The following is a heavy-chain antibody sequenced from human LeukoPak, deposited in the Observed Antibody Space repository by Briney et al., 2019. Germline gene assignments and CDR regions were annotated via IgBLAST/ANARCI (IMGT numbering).Heavy chain of an antibody. D-gene: IGHD6-6*01. J-gene: IGHJ4*02. Sequence: PGRSLRLSCAASGFTFSSYAMHWVRQAPGKGLEWVAFISSDGNNEYYADSVKGRFTISRDNAKNSLYLQMNSLRAEDTAVYYCAREREYQGYSSSSDGYWGQGTLVTVSS. CDR2: ISSDGNNE. CDR3: AREREYQGYSSSSDGY. CDR1: GFTFSSYA. V-gene: IGHV3-30-3*01.